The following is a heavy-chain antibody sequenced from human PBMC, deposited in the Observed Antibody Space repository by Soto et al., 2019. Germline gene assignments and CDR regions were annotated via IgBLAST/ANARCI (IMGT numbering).Heavy chain of an antibody. CDR2: ISAYNGNT. V-gene: IGHV1-18*01. Sequence: QVQLVQSGAEVKKPGASVKVSCKTSGYTFTTYGFTWVRQAPGQGLEWMGWISAYNGNTNYAQKFQGRLTMSTDTATSTAYTELRSLRSDDTAVYYCAVAMYYYYYMDVWGKGTTVTVSS. CDR3: AVAMYYYYYMDV. J-gene: IGHJ6*03. CDR1: GYTFTTYG. D-gene: IGHD2-8*01.